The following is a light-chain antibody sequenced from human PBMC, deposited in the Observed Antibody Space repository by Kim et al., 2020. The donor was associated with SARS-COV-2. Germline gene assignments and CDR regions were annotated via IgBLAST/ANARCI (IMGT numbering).Light chain of an antibody. J-gene: IGKJ2*01. Sequence: SAAVGDRVTTTCRASQTISTWLAWYQQKPGKAPKLLLYLASTLESGVPSRFSGSGSGTEFTLTIDSLQPDDFATYYCQHYIRFPYTFGQGTKLEIK. CDR2: LAS. CDR3: QHYIRFPYT. CDR1: QTISTW. V-gene: IGKV1-5*03.